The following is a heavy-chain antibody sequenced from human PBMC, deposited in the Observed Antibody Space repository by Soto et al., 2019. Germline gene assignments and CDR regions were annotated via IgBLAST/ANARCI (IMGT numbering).Heavy chain of an antibody. CDR2: ISGSGGST. CDR3: AALVVVAATPDY. J-gene: IGHJ4*02. V-gene: IGHV3-23*01. CDR1: GFTFSSYA. D-gene: IGHD2-15*01. Sequence: PGGSLRLSCAASGFTFSSYAISWGRQAPGKGLEWVSAISGSGGSTYYADSVKGRFTISRDNSKNTLYLQMNSLRAEDTAVYYCAALVVVAATPDYWGQGTLVTVSS.